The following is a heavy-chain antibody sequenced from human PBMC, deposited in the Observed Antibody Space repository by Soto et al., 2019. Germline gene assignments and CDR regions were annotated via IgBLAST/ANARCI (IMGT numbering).Heavy chain of an antibody. Sequence: EVQLLESGGGLAQPGGSLRLSCAASAFTFSSYAMSWVRQAPGKGLEWVSAVSGSGDSTYYADSVKGRFTISRDNSKNALYLRMNGLRAENTAVYYCARGRASDCPGCTQDYWGQGTLVTVSS. D-gene: IGHD2-21*02. CDR2: VSGSGDST. CDR1: AFTFSSYA. CDR3: ARGRASDCPGCTQDY. J-gene: IGHJ4*02. V-gene: IGHV3-23*01.